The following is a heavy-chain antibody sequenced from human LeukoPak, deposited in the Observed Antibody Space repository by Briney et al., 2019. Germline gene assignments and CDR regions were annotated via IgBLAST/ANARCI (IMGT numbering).Heavy chain of an antibody. D-gene: IGHD2-21*01. CDR1: GFTFSSYA. CDR3: AKVGVSGTHFDY. Sequence: PGGSLRLSCAASGFTFSSYAMSWVRQAPGKWLGWVSAISGSGGSTYYADSVKGRFTISRDNSKNTLYLQMNSLRAEDTAVYYCAKVGVSGTHFDYRGQGTLVTVSP. J-gene: IGHJ4*02. V-gene: IGHV3-23*01. CDR2: ISGSGGST.